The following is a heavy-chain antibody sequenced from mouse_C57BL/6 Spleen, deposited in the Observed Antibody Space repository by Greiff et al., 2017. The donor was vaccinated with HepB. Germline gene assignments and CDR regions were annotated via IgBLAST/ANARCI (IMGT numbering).Heavy chain of an antibody. J-gene: IGHJ1*03. V-gene: IGHV1-7*01. CDR2: INPSSGYT. D-gene: IGHD1-1*01. Sequence: VKLMESGAELAKPGASVKLSCKASGYTFTSYWMHWVKQRPGQGLEWIGYINPSSGYTKYNQKFKDKATLTADKSSSTAYMQLSSLTYEDSAVYHCARTTTVVRGYFDVWGTGTTVTVSS. CDR1: GYTFTSYW. CDR3: ARTTTVVRGYFDV.